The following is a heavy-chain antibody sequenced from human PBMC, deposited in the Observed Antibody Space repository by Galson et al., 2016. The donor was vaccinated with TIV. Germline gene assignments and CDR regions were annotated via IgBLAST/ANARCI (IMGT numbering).Heavy chain of an antibody. CDR3: ARDFMERLTGYTPLAAFDF. Sequence: ETLSLTCTVSGGSMNTYFWSWIRQSPGKGLEWIGSVDHSGSTNYNPSLKSRIIISVGTSKNQFSLNLTSVTAADTGVYFCARDFMERLTGYTPLAAFDFWGQGTMVTVSS. D-gene: IGHD3-9*01. J-gene: IGHJ3*01. CDR1: GGSMNTYF. V-gene: IGHV4-59*01. CDR2: VDHSGST.